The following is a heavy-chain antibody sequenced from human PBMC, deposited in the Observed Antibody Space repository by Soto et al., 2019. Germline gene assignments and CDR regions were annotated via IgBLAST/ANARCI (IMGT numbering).Heavy chain of an antibody. CDR2: ISGSGGST. CDR3: AKADPGDSSGYYQNNWFDP. J-gene: IGHJ5*02. D-gene: IGHD3-22*01. Sequence: GGSLRLSCAASGFTFSSYAMSWVRQAPGKGLEWVSAISGSGGSTYYADSVKGRFTISRDNSKNTLYLQMNSLRAEDTAVYYCAKADPGDSSGYYQNNWFDPWGQGTLVTVSS. CDR1: GFTFSSYA. V-gene: IGHV3-23*01.